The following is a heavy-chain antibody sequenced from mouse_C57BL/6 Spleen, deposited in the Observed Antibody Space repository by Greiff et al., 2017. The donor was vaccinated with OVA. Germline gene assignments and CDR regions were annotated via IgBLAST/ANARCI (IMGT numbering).Heavy chain of an antibody. Sequence: EVKLMESGEGLVKPGGSLKLSCAASGFTFSSYAMSWVRQTPEKRLEWVAYISSGGDYIYYADTVKGRFTISRDNARNTLYLQMSSLKSENTAMYDCTRCPITTVVATGIDYWGQGTSLTVSS. CDR2: ISSGGDYI. D-gene: IGHD1-1*01. V-gene: IGHV5-9-1*02. J-gene: IGHJ2*02. CDR3: TRCPITTVVATGIDY. CDR1: GFTFSSYA.